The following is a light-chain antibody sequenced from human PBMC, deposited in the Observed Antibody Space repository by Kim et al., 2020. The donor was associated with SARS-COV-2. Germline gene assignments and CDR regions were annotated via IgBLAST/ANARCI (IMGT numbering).Light chain of an antibody. Sequence: QADTLTSTGHSDKVGSEEAAWLQQHPGHPPELLFHRDDNRPPWISERLSASTSGNTASLTITGLQPEDEAAYYCSAWDTSLGAWVFGGGTQLTVL. CDR2: RDD. V-gene: IGLV10-54*01. J-gene: IGLJ3*02. CDR3: SAWDTSLGAWV. CDR1: SDKVGSEE.